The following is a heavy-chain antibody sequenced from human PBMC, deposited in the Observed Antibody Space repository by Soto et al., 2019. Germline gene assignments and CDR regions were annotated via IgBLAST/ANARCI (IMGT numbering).Heavy chain of an antibody. CDR1: GFTVSTNY. V-gene: IGHV3-66*01. CDR3: AREDEFGFDY. Sequence: PGGSLRLSCVASGFTVSTNYMSWVRQAPGKGLEWVSVIYSGGTTYYVDSVKGRFTISRDNSRNTLYLQMNNLRAEDTAVYFCAREDEFGFDYWGQGTLVTVSS. D-gene: IGHD3-16*01. CDR2: IYSGGTT. J-gene: IGHJ4*02.